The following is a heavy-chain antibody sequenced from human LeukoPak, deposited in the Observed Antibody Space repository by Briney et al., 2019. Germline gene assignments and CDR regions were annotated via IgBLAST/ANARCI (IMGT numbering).Heavy chain of an antibody. CDR1: GGSLSGYY. D-gene: IGHD3-3*01. CDR2: INHSGST. Sequence: SETLSLTCAVYGGSLSGYYWSWIRQPPGKGLEWIGEINHSGSTNYNPSLKSRVTISVDTSKNQFSLKLSSVTAADTAVYYCARGLDFWSGYYKNYGMDVWGQGTTVTVSS. CDR3: ARGLDFWSGYYKNYGMDV. V-gene: IGHV4-34*01. J-gene: IGHJ6*02.